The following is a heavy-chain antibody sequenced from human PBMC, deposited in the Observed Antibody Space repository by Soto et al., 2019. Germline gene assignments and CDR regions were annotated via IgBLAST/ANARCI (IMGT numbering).Heavy chain of an antibody. CDR3: VGSWETSHTSAFDI. Sequence: EVQLLESGGGLVQPGGSLRLSCAASGFTFSSYAMSWVRQAPGKGLEWVSAISGSGGSTYYADSVKGRFTISRDNSKNTLYVQRSSLRAEDTAVYYCVGSWETSHTSAFDIWVQGTMVTVSS. CDR2: ISGSGGST. J-gene: IGHJ3*02. CDR1: GFTFSSYA. V-gene: IGHV3-23*01. D-gene: IGHD1-26*01.